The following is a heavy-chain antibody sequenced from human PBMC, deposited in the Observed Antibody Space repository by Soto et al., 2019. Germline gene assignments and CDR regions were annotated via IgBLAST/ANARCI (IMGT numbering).Heavy chain of an antibody. J-gene: IGHJ6*04. CDR2: IKSRGSGGTS. Sequence: EVQLVESGGGLVQPGGSLKLSCSASGFYFIDAWMSWVRQAPGKGRERVARIKSRGSGGTSDYAAPVKGRFTTSRDNSKNVILLQRDSLKTDDTAVYDCNGNHDIYYRMDDWGKGTTVTVSS. D-gene: IGHD1-1*01. V-gene: IGHV3-15*01. CDR1: GFYFIDAW. CDR3: NGNHDIYYRMDD.